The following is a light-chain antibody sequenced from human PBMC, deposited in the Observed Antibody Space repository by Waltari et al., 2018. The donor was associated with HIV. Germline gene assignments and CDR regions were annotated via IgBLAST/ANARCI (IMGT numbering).Light chain of an antibody. CDR2: KAS. J-gene: IGKJ4*01. CDR3: QQYSSDPLT. Sequence: DIQMTQSLSTVSASVGDKIIITCRASQSISNWLACFQQKPGKAPKLLIYKASNLESGVPSRFSGSGSGTEFTLTINSLQPDDFATYFCQQYSSDPLTFGRGTRVEVK. V-gene: IGKV1-5*03. CDR1: QSISNW.